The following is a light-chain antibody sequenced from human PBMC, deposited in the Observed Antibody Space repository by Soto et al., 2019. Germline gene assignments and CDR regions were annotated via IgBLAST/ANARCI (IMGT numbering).Light chain of an antibody. CDR1: HSNIGSNY. J-gene: IGLJ2*01. CDR3: AAWDDSLRGI. V-gene: IGLV1-47*01. Sequence: QLVLTQPPSASGILGQRVTISCSGSHSNIGSNYVYWYQQLPGTAPKLLIYRNNLRPSGVPDRFSGSKSGTSASLAISGLRSEDEADYYCAAWDDSLRGIFGGGTKLTVL. CDR2: RNN.